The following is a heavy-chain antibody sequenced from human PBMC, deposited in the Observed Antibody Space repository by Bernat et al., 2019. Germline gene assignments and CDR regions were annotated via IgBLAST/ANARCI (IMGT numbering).Heavy chain of an antibody. CDR2: ISYDGSNK. V-gene: IGHV3-30*18. J-gene: IGHJ4*02. Sequence: QVQLVESGGGVVQPGRSLRLSCAASGFTFSSYGMHWVRQALGKGLGWVAVISYDGSNKYYADSVKGRFTISRDNSKNTLYLQMNSLRAEDTAVYYCAKAYDILTGYYLGLDYWGQGTLVTVSS. CDR1: GFTFSSYG. D-gene: IGHD3-9*01. CDR3: AKAYDILTGYYLGLDY.